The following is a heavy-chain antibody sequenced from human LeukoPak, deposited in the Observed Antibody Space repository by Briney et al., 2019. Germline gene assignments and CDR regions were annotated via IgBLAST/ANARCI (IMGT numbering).Heavy chain of an antibody. CDR3: AKVIEGYYYMDV. CDR2: ISGSGGST. D-gene: IGHD2/OR15-2a*01. V-gene: IGHV3-23*01. J-gene: IGHJ6*03. Sequence: PGGSLRLSCAASGFTFPSYAMSWVRQAPGKGLEWVSVISGSGGSTYYADSVKGRFTISRDNSKNTLFLQMNSLRAEDTALYYCAKVIEGYYYMDVWGKGTTVTVSS. CDR1: GFTFPSYA.